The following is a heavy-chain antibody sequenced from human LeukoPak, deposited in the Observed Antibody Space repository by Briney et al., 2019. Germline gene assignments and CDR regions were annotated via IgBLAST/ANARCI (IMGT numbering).Heavy chain of an antibody. J-gene: IGHJ5*02. D-gene: IGHD3-10*01. Sequence: SETLSLTCAVSGGSISSNSYYWGWIRQPPGKGLEWIGSIYYSGSTYYNPSLKSRVTISVDTSKNQFSLKLSSVTAADTAVYYCARHPQKPGITMVRGYNWFDPWGQGTLVTVSS. CDR1: GGSISSNSYY. CDR2: IYYSGST. V-gene: IGHV4-39*01. CDR3: ARHPQKPGITMVRGYNWFDP.